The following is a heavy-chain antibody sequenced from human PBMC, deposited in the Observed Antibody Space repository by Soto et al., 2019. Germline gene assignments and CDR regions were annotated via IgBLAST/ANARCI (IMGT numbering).Heavy chain of an antibody. J-gene: IGHJ4*02. CDR2: IYYSGST. D-gene: IGHD2-21*02. CDR1: GGSISSSSYY. V-gene: IGHV4-39*02. Sequence: SETLSLTCTVSGGSISSSSYYWGWIRQPPGKGLEWIGSIYYSGSTYYNPSLKSRVTISLDTSKNQFSLKLSSVTAADTAVYYCAGETEYCCGDCQYYFDYWGQGTLVTVSS. CDR3: AGETEYCCGDCQYYFDY.